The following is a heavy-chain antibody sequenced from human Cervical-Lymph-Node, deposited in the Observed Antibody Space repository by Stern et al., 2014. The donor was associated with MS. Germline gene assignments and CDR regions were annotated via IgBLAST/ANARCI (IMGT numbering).Heavy chain of an antibody. V-gene: IGHV7-4-1*02. CDR2: INKDTGEP. D-gene: IGHD6-19*01. CDR3: ARYSRGWSGENDY. Sequence: VQLVQSGSEFKKPGASVKVSCKASGYTFTDYAMNWVRQAPGQGLEWMGWINKDTGEPTYAEGLTGRFVFSLDTSVSTAYLQISSLKAEDSGMYYCARYSRGWSGENDYWGQGTLVTVSS. CDR1: GYTFTDYA. J-gene: IGHJ4*02.